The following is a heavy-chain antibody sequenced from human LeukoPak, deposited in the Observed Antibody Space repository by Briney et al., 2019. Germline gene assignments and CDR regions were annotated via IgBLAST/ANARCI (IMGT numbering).Heavy chain of an antibody. Sequence: SETLSLTCTVPGGSISSYYWSWIRQPPGKGLEWIGYIYYSGSTNYNPSLKSRVTISVDTSKNQFSLKLSSVTAADTAVYYCARGGGVTMVRGVPNWFDPWGQGTLVTVSS. CDR1: GGSISSYY. V-gene: IGHV4-59*08. J-gene: IGHJ5*02. CDR3: ARGGGVTMVRGVPNWFDP. CDR2: IYYSGST. D-gene: IGHD3-10*01.